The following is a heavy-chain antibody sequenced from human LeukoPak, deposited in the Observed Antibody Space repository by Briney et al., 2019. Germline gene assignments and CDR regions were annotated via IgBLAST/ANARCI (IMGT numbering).Heavy chain of an antibody. D-gene: IGHD6-19*01. V-gene: IGHV1-46*01. CDR3: ARGTHMGAVAGPGY. J-gene: IGHJ4*02. Sequence: ASVKVSCKASGYTFTSYNIHCVRQAPGQGLEWMGIINPSDGSTRYEQKFQGRVTMTRDTSTSTVYMELRSLRSEDTAVYYCARGTHMGAVAGPGYWGQGTPVTVSS. CDR1: GYTFTSYN. CDR2: INPSDGST.